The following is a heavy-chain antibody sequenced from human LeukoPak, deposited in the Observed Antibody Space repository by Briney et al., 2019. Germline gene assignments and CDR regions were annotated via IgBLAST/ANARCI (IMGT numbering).Heavy chain of an antibody. V-gene: IGHV1-2*02. Sequence: ASAKVSCKTSGYSFTDYYIHWVRQAPGQGLEWMGWINPKSGRTSSARKFQDRVTMTRDPSISTVYMDMAWLTSDDTAIYFCARADFVDAGPYLIVPWGQGTLVTVSS. CDR2: INPKSGRT. D-gene: IGHD3-3*01. CDR1: GYSFTDYY. CDR3: ARADFVDAGPYLIVP. J-gene: IGHJ5*02.